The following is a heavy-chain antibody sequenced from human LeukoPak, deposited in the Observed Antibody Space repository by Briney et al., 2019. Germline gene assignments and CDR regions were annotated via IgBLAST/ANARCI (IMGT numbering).Heavy chain of an antibody. V-gene: IGHV3-48*01. Sequence: GGSLRLSCAASGFTFSSYGISWLRQAPGKGLEWVSHITGSGEISHYADSVQGRFTISRDNAKNSLYLQMNSLRAEDTAVYYCARENAVATGAFDYWGRGTLVTVSS. CDR2: ITGSGEIS. CDR3: ARENAVATGAFDY. D-gene: IGHD5-12*01. CDR1: GFTFSSYG. J-gene: IGHJ4*02.